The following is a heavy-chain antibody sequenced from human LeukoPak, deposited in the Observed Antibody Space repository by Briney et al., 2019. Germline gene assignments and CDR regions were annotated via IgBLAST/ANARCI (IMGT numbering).Heavy chain of an antibody. CDR2: ISAYNGNT. V-gene: IGHV1-18*01. D-gene: IGHD4-17*01. CDR3: VRDHEYGDNDY. J-gene: IGHJ4*02. CDR1: GYTFTSYG. Sequence: ASVKVSCKASGYTFTSYGISWVRQAPGQGLEWMGWISAYNGNTNYAQKFQGRVTMTRDTSTSTAYMELSGLTSEDTAVYFCVRDHEYGDNDYWGQGTLVTVSS.